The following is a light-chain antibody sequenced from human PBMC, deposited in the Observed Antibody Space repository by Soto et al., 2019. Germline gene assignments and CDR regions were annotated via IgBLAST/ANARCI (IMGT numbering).Light chain of an antibody. V-gene: IGLV2-8*01. CDR3: SSYAGSNNFPYV. J-gene: IGLJ1*01. Sequence: QSVLTQPPSASGSPGQSVAISCTGTSSDVGSYDYVSWYQHHPGKAPKLMIYEVNNRPSGVPDRFSGSKSGNTASLTVSGLQAADEADYYCSSYAGSNNFPYVFGTGTKLTVL. CDR2: EVN. CDR1: SSDVGSYDY.